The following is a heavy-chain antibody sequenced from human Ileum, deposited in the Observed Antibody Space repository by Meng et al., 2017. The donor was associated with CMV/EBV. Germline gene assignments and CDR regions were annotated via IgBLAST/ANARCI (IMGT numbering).Heavy chain of an antibody. CDR3: TSGWGLNY. V-gene: IGHV6-1*01. Sequence: QEQLQPPGPGLVKPSQTLSLTCVISGDSISGSNTAWNWLRQSPSTGLEWLGRTFYRSKWYYDYAVSVNSRIAIIPDTSKNQLSLQLNSVTPEDTAVYYCTSGWGLNYWGQGTLVTVSS. CDR1: GDSISGSNTA. D-gene: IGHD3-10*01. CDR2: TFYRSKWYY. J-gene: IGHJ4*02.